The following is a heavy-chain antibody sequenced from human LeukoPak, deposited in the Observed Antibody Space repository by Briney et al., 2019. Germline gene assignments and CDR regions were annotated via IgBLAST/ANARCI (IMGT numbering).Heavy chain of an antibody. D-gene: IGHD2-15*01. Sequence: GGSLRLSCGASGFTFSSYAMHWVRQAPGKGLEWVAVISYDGSNKYYADSVKGRFTISRDNSENTLYLQVNSLRAEDTAVYYCARSRYCSGGSCYFGSWFDLWGQGILVTVSS. CDR3: ARSRYCSGGSCYFGSWFDL. CDR2: ISYDGSNK. V-gene: IGHV3-30-3*01. J-gene: IGHJ5*02. CDR1: GFTFSSYA.